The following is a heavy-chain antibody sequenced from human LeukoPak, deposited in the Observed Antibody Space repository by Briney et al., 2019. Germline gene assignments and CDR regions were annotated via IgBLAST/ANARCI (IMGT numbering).Heavy chain of an antibody. J-gene: IGHJ4*01. Sequence: PGGSLRLSCEASGFTFSSYAMSWVRQAPGKGLEWVSGFSGSGGSTYYADSVKGRFTISRDNAKNSLFLQMNSLRAEDTAVYYCARQGDDYWGHGTLVTVSS. CDR3: ARQGDDY. CDR2: FSGSGGST. D-gene: IGHD3-16*01. CDR1: GFTFSSYA. V-gene: IGHV3-23*01.